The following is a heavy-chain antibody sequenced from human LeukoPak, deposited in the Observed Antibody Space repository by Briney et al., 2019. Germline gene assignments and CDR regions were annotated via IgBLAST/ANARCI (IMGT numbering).Heavy chain of an antibody. J-gene: IGHJ4*02. CDR1: GGSISSDF. D-gene: IGHD2-15*01. Sequence: SETLSLTCTDSGGSISSDFWSWIRQPPGKGLEWIGYIYYSGSTNYNPSLKSRVTISVDTSKNQFSLKLSSVTAADTAVYYCARRKTLVAPLDYWGQGTLVTVSS. CDR2: IYYSGST. V-gene: IGHV4-59*08. CDR3: ARRKTLVAPLDY.